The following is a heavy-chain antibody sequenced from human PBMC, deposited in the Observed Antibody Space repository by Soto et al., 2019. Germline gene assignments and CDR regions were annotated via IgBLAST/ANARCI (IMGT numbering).Heavy chain of an antibody. V-gene: IGHV6-1*01. Sequence: SQTLSLTCAISGDSVSSNSAAWNWIRQSPSRGLEWLGRTYYRSKWYNDYAVSVKSRITINPDTSKNQFSLQLNSVTPEDTAVYYCPSTRLLWFGELSAYYYYYGMEGLDQETTVTVSS. J-gene: IGHJ6*01. CDR2: TYYRSKWYN. CDR3: PSTRLLWFGELSAYYYYYGMEG. D-gene: IGHD3-10*01. CDR1: GDSVSSNSAA.